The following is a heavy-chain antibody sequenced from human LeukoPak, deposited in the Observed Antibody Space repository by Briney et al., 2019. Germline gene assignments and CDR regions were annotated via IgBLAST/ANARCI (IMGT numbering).Heavy chain of an antibody. CDR3: ARENYYDGSGSPSASAPVDH. CDR1: GDSVRTSNYY. CDR2: IHYSGNT. D-gene: IGHD3-22*01. J-gene: IGHJ4*02. Sequence: PSETLSLTCTVSGDSVRTSNYYWSWIRQPPGKGLEWIGYIHYSGNTNYNTSLKSRVTISVDKSKNQFSLKLNSVTAADTAVYYCARENYYDGSGSPSASAPVDHWGQGTLVTVSS. V-gene: IGHV4-61*01.